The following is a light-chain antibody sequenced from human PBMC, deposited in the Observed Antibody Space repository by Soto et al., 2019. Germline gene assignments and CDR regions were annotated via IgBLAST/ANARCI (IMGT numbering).Light chain of an antibody. V-gene: IGLV2-14*03. CDR3: SSYTSSSSYV. J-gene: IGLJ1*01. Sequence: QSALTQPASVSGSPGQTITISCTGTSSDVGGYDYVSWYQQHPGKAPKLIIYDVSDRPSGVSNRFSASKSGNTASLAISGLQAEDEADYYCSSYTSSSSYVFGTGTQLTVL. CDR1: SSDVGGYDY. CDR2: DVS.